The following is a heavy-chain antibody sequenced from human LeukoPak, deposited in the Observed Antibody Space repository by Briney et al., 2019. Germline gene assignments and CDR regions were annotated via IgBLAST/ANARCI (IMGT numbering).Heavy chain of an antibody. CDR3: AKESDRGYSYGASDY. CDR1: GFTFSNAW. J-gene: IGHJ4*02. Sequence: GGSLRLSCAASGFTFSNAWMSWVRQAPGKGLEWVSVISGSGGTTYYADSVKGRFTISRDNSRNTVYLQMNSLRAEDTAVYYCAKESDRGYSYGASDYWGQGTLVTVSS. D-gene: IGHD5-18*01. CDR2: ISGSGGTT. V-gene: IGHV3-23*01.